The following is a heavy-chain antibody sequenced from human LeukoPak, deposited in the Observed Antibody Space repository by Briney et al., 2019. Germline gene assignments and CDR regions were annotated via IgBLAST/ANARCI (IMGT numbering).Heavy chain of an antibody. J-gene: IGHJ4*02. V-gene: IGHV3-48*02. Sequence: GGSLRLSCAASGFTFSSYSMNWVRQTPGKGLEWVSYVSSGSSTIYYANSVKGRFTVSRDNAKSSLYLQMNSLRDEDTAVYYCERGRGWAFDYWGQGTMVTVSS. CDR3: ERGRGWAFDY. CDR1: GFTFSSYS. CDR2: VSSGSSTI. D-gene: IGHD6-19*01.